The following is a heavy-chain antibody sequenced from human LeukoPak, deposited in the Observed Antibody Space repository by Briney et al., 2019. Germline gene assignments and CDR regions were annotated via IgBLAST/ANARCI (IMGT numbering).Heavy chain of an antibody. Sequence: SETLSLTCTVSGGSISNYYWSWIRQPPGKGLEWIGYIHYSGSTNYNLSLKSRVTISVDTSKNQFSLKLSSVTAADTAVYYCARTIAAAGPYFDCWGQGTLVTVSS. J-gene: IGHJ4*02. D-gene: IGHD6-13*01. CDR3: ARTIAAAGPYFDC. CDR2: IHYSGST. V-gene: IGHV4-59*01. CDR1: GGSISNYY.